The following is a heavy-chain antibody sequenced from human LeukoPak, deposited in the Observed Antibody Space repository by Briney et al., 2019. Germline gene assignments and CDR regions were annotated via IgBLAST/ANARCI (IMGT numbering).Heavy chain of an antibody. CDR1: GGSISSGGYY. Sequence: SQTLSLTCTVSGGSISSGGYYWSWIRQHPGKGLEWIGYIYYSGSTYYNPSLKSRVTISVDTSKNQFSLKLSSVTAADTAVYYCARDSERKRYYYDSSGHSRVIDYWGQGTLVTVSS. CDR3: ARDSERKRYYYDSSGHSRVIDY. CDR2: IYYSGST. D-gene: IGHD3-22*01. V-gene: IGHV4-31*03. J-gene: IGHJ4*02.